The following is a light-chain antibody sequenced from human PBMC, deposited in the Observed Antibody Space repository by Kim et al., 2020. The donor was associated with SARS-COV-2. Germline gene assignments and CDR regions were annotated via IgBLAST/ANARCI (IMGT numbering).Light chain of an antibody. V-gene: IGKV1-39*01. J-gene: IGKJ5*01. CDR3: QQTYGP. Sequence: DIQITQSPSSLSASVGDKVTITCRASQNTGTYLNWYQQTPGKAPKLLIYAASSLQSGVPSRFSGSGSGTDFTLTISSLQREDFATYYCQQTYGPFGQGTRLEIK. CDR1: QNTGTY. CDR2: AAS.